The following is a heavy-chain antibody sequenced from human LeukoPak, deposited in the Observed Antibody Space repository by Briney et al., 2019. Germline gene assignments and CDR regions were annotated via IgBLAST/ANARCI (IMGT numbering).Heavy chain of an antibody. V-gene: IGHV3-21*01. CDR1: GFTFSTYS. D-gene: IGHD6-13*01. CDR3: ASSWYASSPGY. Sequence: GGSLRLSCAASGFTFSTYSMNWVRQAPGKGLEWVSSISGSSNYIYYADAAKGRFTISRDNAKNSLYLQMNSLRAEDTAVYYCASSWYASSPGYWGQGTLVTVSS. CDR2: ISGSSNYI. J-gene: IGHJ4*02.